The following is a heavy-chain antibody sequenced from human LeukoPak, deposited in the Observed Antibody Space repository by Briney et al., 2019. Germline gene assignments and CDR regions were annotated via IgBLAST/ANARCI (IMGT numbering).Heavy chain of an antibody. Sequence: PSETLSLTCTVSGGSVSRSPYYWGWIRQPPGKGLEWIGNIYYSGSTYYNPSLKSRVTISVDTSKNQFSLKLSSVTAADTAVYYCARVGYSGYFQDWGQGTLVTVSS. CDR1: GGSVSRSPYY. CDR2: IYYSGST. D-gene: IGHD3-22*01. CDR3: ARVGYSGYFQD. J-gene: IGHJ1*01. V-gene: IGHV4-39*07.